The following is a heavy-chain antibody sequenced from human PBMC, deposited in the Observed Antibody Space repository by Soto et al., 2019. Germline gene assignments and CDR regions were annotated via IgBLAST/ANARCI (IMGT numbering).Heavy chain of an antibody. Sequence: ASVKVSCKASGYTFASYAIQWVRQAPGQRLEWMGWINAGNGNTKYSQKFQGRVTITRDTSASTAYMELSSLKSEDTAVYYCARLGYGDYYYYYMDVWGKGTTVTVSS. D-gene: IGHD4-17*01. CDR2: INAGNGNT. CDR1: GYTFASYA. V-gene: IGHV1-3*01. CDR3: ARLGYGDYYYYYMDV. J-gene: IGHJ6*03.